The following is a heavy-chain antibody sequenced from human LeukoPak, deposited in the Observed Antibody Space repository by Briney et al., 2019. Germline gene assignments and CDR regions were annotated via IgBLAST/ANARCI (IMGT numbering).Heavy chain of an antibody. CDR3: ALRGLYCSASTCGGALHI. V-gene: IGHV4-61*02. D-gene: IGHD2-15*01. CDR1: GGSISSANYY. CDR2: MSGSGGT. J-gene: IGHJ3*02. Sequence: SETLSLTCSVSGGSISSANYYWTWIRQSAGKGLEWIGRMSGSGGTTYNPSLKSRVTISVDTSKNQFSLKLSSVTAADTAVYYCALRGLYCSASTCGGALHIWGQGTMVTVSS.